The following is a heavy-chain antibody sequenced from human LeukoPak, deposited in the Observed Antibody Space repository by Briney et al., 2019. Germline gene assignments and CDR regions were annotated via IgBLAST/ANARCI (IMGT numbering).Heavy chain of an antibody. CDR3: ARDMFMYSSSDTAMVGGFDY. V-gene: IGHV3-15*01. CDR1: GFTFSNAW. CDR2: IKSKTDGGTT. D-gene: IGHD5-18*01. Sequence: PGGSLRLSCAASGFTFSNAWMSWVRQAPGKGLEWVGRIKSKTDGGTTDYAAPVKGRFTISRDDSKNTLYLQMNSLRAEDTAVYYCARDMFMYSSSDTAMVGGFDYWGQGTLVTVSS. J-gene: IGHJ4*02.